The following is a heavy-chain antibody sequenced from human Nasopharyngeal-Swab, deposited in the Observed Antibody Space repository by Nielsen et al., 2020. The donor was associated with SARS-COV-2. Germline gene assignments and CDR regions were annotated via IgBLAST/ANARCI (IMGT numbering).Heavy chain of an antibody. CDR2: ISSSSTYI. J-gene: IGHJ4*02. CDR3: ARGFRRGSYYDNIGADS. Sequence: GESLKISCAASGFTFSSHSMNWVRQAPGKGLEWVSSISSSSTYIYYADSVKGRFTISRDNTKNSLYLQMNTLRVADTAVYYCARGFRRGSYYDNIGADSWGQGTLVTVSS. V-gene: IGHV3-21*01. D-gene: IGHD3-22*01. CDR1: GFTFSSHS.